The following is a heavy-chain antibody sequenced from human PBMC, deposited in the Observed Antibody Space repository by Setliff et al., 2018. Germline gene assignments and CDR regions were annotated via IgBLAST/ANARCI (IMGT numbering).Heavy chain of an antibody. CDR2: VNHNGST. Sequence: TLSLTCAVYGGSFSGYYWSWIRQPPGKGLEWIGEVNHNGSTNYNPSLKSRVTISVDTSKNRFSLKLTSVTAADTAVYYCARRPLYHYDFWSNWFDPWGQGTLVTVSS. J-gene: IGHJ5*02. CDR1: GGSFSGYY. CDR3: ARRPLYHYDFWSNWFDP. V-gene: IGHV4-34*01. D-gene: IGHD3-3*01.